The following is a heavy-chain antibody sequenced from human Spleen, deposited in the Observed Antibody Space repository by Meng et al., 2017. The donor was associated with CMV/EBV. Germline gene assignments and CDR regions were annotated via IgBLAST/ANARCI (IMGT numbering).Heavy chain of an antibody. V-gene: IGHV4-34*01. CDR3: ARAGKTGLRYFDWLLKPFDY. J-gene: IGHJ4*02. Sequence: FSGYSWSWIRQPPGKGLEWIGEINHSGSTNYNPSLKRRVTISVDTSKNQFSLKLSSVTAADTAVYYCARAGKTGLRYFDWLLKPFDYWGQGTLVTVSS. D-gene: IGHD3-9*01. CDR2: INHSGST. CDR1: FSGYS.